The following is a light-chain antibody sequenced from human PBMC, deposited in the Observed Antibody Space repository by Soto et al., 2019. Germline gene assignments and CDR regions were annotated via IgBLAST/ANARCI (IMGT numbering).Light chain of an antibody. J-gene: IGLJ2*01. CDR1: GSNIGAGYD. CDR2: DDF. V-gene: IGLV1-40*01. CDR3: QSYDGSLSSSI. Sequence: QSVLTQPPSVSGAPGQRVTISCTGSGSNIGAGYDVHWYQQVPGTAPKLLIYDDFKRPSGVPDRFSGSKSGTSASLAITGLQAEDEADYYCQSYDGSLSSSIFGGGTKVTVL.